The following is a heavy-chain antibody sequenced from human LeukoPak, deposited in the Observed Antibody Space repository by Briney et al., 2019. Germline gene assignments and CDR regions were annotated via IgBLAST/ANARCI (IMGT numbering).Heavy chain of an antibody. D-gene: IGHD4-17*01. V-gene: IGHV1-2*02. J-gene: IGHJ4*02. Sequence: ASVKVSCKASGYTFTGYYMHWVRQAPGQGLEWMGWISPNSGGTNYAQKFQGRVTMTRDTSISTAYMELSRLRSDDTAVYYCATLPMTTVIFDYWGQGTLVTVSS. CDR2: ISPNSGGT. CDR3: ATLPMTTVIFDY. CDR1: GYTFTGYY.